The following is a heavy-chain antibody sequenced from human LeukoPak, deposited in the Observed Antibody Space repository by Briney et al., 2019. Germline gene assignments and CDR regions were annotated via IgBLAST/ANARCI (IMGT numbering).Heavy chain of an antibody. V-gene: IGHV3-23*01. CDR3: AKPLPPALEGV. J-gene: IGHJ6*02. D-gene: IGHD2-2*01. CDR1: GFTFSSYA. CDR2: ISGSGVSA. Sequence: GGSLRLSCAASGFTFSSYAMSWVRQAPGKGLEWVSAISGSGVSAYYADSVKGRFSISRDNSKNTLYLQMNSLRAEDTAVYYCAKPLPPALEGVWGQGTTVTVSS.